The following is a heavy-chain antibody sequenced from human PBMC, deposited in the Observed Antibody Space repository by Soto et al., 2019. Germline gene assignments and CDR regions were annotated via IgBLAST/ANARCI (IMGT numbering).Heavy chain of an antibody. CDR2: IYYSGST. Sequence: PSETLSLTCTVSGGSISSSSYYWGWIRQPPGKGLEWIGSIYYSGSTYYNPSLKSRVTISVDTSKNQFSLKLSSVTAADTAVYYCARDYLAVYVFWIGYYYYGMDVWGQGTTVTVSS. J-gene: IGHJ6*02. CDR1: GGSISSSSYY. D-gene: IGHD3-3*01. CDR3: ARDYLAVYVFWIGYYYYGMDV. V-gene: IGHV4-39*02.